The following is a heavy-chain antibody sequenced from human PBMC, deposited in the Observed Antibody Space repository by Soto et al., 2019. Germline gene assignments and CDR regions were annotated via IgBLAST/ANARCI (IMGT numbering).Heavy chain of an antibody. V-gene: IGHV3-30-3*01. CDR1: GFTFSSYS. CDR3: ARGLVVTAKGWFDL. Sequence: QVQLVQSGGGVVQPGRSLRLPCEASGFTFSSYSMNWVRQTPGKGLEWVAVVSYDGNRKYYADSVKGRFTISRDNAKNTLYLPMDNLRIEDTAVYYCARGLVVTAKGWFDLWGQGTLVTVSP. CDR2: VSYDGNRK. J-gene: IGHJ5*02. D-gene: IGHD2-21*02.